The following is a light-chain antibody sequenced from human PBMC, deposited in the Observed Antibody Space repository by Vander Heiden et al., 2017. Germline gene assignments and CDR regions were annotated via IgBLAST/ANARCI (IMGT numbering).Light chain of an antibody. CDR1: SRDVGGYNY. CDR2: DVS. Sequence: QSALTQPASVSGSPGQSITISCTGTSRDVGGYNYFSWYQHHPGKAPKLMIYDVSDRPSGVSNRFSGSKSGSTASLTISGLQAEDEADYYCTSYSSSGTLVVFGGGTKLTVL. V-gene: IGLV2-14*03. CDR3: TSYSSSGTLVV. J-gene: IGLJ2*01.